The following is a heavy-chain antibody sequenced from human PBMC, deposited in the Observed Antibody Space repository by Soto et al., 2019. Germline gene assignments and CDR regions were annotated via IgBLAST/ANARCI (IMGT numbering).Heavy chain of an antibody. J-gene: IGHJ4*02. D-gene: IGHD3-3*01. Sequence: GGSLRLSCAASGFTFSSYSMNWVRQAPGKGLEWVSSISSSGGSANYADSVKGRFTISRDNSKNTLYLQMNSLGAEDTAVYYCAKGPTSVGGVVIGPYYFVDWGQGTLVTVSS. CDR2: ISSSGGSA. CDR3: AKGPTSVGGVVIGPYYFVD. V-gene: IGHV3-23*01. CDR1: GFTFSSYS.